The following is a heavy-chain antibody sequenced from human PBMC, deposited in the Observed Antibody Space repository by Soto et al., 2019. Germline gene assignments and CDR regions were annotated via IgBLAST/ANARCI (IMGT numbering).Heavy chain of an antibody. Sequence: VQLQESGPGLVKPSETLSLTCTVSGGSISGYYWSWIRQSPGKGLEWIGYIHYSGSTNYNPSLKRRVTXXVXTXXNQLSLKLSSVTAADTAVYYCARGSAAGTKSPFDYWGQGTLVTVSS. J-gene: IGHJ4*02. CDR2: IHYSGST. D-gene: IGHD6-13*01. CDR3: ARGSAAGTKSPFDY. CDR1: GGSISGYY. V-gene: IGHV4-59*01.